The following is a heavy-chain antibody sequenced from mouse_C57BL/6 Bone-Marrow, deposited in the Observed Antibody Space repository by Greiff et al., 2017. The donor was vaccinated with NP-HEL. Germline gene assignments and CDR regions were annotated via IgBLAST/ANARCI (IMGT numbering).Heavy chain of an antibody. Sequence: QVQLQQSGAELARPGASVKLSCKASGYTFTSYGISWVKQRTGQGLEWIGEIYPRSGNTYYNEKFKGKATLTADKSSSTAYMELRSLTSEDSAVYVCARDLYDYDGVLFDYWGQGTTLTVSS. D-gene: IGHD2-4*01. CDR3: ARDLYDYDGVLFDY. CDR1: GYTFTSYG. CDR2: IYPRSGNT. V-gene: IGHV1-81*01. J-gene: IGHJ2*01.